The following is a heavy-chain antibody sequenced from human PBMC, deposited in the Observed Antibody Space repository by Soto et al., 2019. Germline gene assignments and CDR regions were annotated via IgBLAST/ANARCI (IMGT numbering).Heavy chain of an antibody. CDR2: INAGNGNT. V-gene: IGHV1-3*01. Sequence: QVQLVQSGAEVKKPGASVKVSCKASGYTFTSYAMHWVRQAPGQRLEWMGWINAGNGNTKYSQKFQGRVTITRDTSASTAYMELSSLRSEDTAVYYCARAGYSSGWYYYGIDVWGQGTTVTVSS. CDR1: GYTFTSYA. D-gene: IGHD6-19*01. CDR3: ARAGYSSGWYYYGIDV. J-gene: IGHJ6*02.